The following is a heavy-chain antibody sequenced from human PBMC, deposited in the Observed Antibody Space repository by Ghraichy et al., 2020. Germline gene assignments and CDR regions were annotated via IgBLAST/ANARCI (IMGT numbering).Heavy chain of an antibody. J-gene: IGHJ4*02. Sequence: SETLSHTCSVSGGSISSGNSYWSWIRQFPGKGLEWIGFIFENGSTYYHVSLKSRVTMSQDTSKNQFSLKLSSVTAADTAVYYCARVRGHTYGAFVSWGQGTLVSVSS. D-gene: IGHD4/OR15-4a*01. CDR2: IFENGST. CDR3: ARVRGHTYGAFVS. V-gene: IGHV4-31*03. CDR1: GGSISSGNSY.